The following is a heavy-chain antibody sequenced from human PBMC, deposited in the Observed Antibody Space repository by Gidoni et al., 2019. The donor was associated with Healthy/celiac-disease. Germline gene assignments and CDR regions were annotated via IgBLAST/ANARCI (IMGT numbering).Heavy chain of an antibody. CDR2: IKQDGSEK. J-gene: IGHJ6*02. V-gene: IGHV3-7*01. CDR1: GFTLSSYG. Sequence: EVQLVESGGGLVQPGGSLRLSCAASGFTLSSYGMSWVRQAPGKGLEWVANIKQDGSEKYYVDSVKGRFTISRDNAKNSLYLQMNSLRAEDTAVYYCAREGVLYPRGYYYYGMDVWGQGTTVTVSS. D-gene: IGHD2-8*01. CDR3: AREGVLYPRGYYYYGMDV.